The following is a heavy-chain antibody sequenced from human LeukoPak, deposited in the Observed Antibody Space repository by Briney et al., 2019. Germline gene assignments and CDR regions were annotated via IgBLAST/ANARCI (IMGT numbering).Heavy chain of an antibody. CDR1: GYSFTSYW. D-gene: IGHD6-19*01. Sequence: GESLKISCKGSGYSFTSYWITWVRQMPGKDLEWMGRIDPSDSYTNYSPSFQGHVTISADKSISTAYLQCSSLKTSDTAMYYCARGHSSGWMAWFDPWGQGTLVTVSS. J-gene: IGHJ5*02. V-gene: IGHV5-10-1*01. CDR2: IDPSDSYT. CDR3: ARGHSSGWMAWFDP.